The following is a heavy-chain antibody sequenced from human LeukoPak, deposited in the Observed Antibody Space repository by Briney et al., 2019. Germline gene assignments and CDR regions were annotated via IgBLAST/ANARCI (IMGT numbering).Heavy chain of an antibody. Sequence: GGSLRLSCAASGFTFSSYAMSWVRQAPGKGLEWVSAISGSGGSTYYADSVKGRFTISRDNSENTLYLQMNSLRAEDTAVYYCAKIDSSGWYVDYWGQGTLVTVSS. CDR3: AKIDSSGWYVDY. CDR2: ISGSGGST. V-gene: IGHV3-23*01. J-gene: IGHJ4*02. CDR1: GFTFSSYA. D-gene: IGHD6-19*01.